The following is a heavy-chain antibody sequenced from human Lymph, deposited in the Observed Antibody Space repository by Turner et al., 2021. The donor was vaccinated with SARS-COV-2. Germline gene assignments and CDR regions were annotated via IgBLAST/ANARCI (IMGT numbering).Heavy chain of an antibody. CDR1: GFTFGDYA. Sequence: EVQLVESGGGLVQPGQSLRLSCPASGFTFGDYAMSWVRQAPGKGLEWVGFIRSKAYGGTTQYAASVKGRFTISRDDSKSIAYLQMNSLKTEDTAVYYCTRVKYCTGGSCYGYHFDYWGQGTLVTVSS. CDR3: TRVKYCTGGSCYGYHFDY. V-gene: IGHV3-49*04. CDR2: IRSKAYGGTT. D-gene: IGHD2-15*01. J-gene: IGHJ4*02.